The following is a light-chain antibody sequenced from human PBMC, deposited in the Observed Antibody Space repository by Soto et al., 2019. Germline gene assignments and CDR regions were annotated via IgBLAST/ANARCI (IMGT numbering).Light chain of an antibody. CDR2: KAS. J-gene: IGKJ4*01. Sequence: IPMIQSPSSLSASGGGGVTITCRAIQTSSSYLNWYQKKAGKAPKLLIYKASTLKSGVPSRFSGRGSGTEFTLTISSLQPDDFATYYCQQYHVYSTFGGGTKVDIK. CDR3: QQYHVYST. CDR1: QTSSSY. V-gene: IGKV1-5*03.